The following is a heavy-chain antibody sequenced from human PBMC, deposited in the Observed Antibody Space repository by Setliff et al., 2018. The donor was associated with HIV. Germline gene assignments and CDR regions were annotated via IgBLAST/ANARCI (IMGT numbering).Heavy chain of an antibody. D-gene: IGHD5-12*01. CDR1: GFTFSTYW. CDR3: ARVASGYDYGWLDP. Sequence: GGSLRLSCAASGFTFSTYWMHWVRQAPGKGLVWVSHINNDGRKTTYADSVKGRFTVSRDNAKNTLYLQMNSLRAEDTAVYYCARVASGYDYGWLDPWGQGALVTVSS. V-gene: IGHV3-74*03. CDR2: INNDGRKT. J-gene: IGHJ5*02.